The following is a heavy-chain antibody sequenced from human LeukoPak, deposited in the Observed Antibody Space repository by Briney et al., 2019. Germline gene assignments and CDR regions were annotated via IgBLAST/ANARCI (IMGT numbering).Heavy chain of an antibody. V-gene: IGHV1-18*01. CDR2: ISAYNGNT. CDR1: GYTFTSYG. CDR3: ARDHSIAAAGTPFRH. D-gene: IGHD6-13*01. J-gene: IGHJ1*01. Sequence: GASVKVSCKASGYTFTSYGISWVRQAPGQGLEWMGWISAYNGNTNYAQKLQGRVTMTTDTSTSTAYMVLRSLRSDDTAVYYCARDHSIAAAGTPFRHWGQGTLVTVSS.